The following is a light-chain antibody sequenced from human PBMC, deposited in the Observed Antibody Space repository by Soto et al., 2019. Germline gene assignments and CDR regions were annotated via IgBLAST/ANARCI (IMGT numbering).Light chain of an antibody. V-gene: IGKV3-11*01. Sequence: EIVLTQSPATLSLSPGERATLSCRASQSVSSYLAWYQQKPGQAPRLLIYDASNRATGIPARFSGSGSGTHITLNISSLEPEDFAVYYCQQRSNWPPLTFGGGTKVEIK. CDR2: DAS. J-gene: IGKJ4*01. CDR3: QQRSNWPPLT. CDR1: QSVSSY.